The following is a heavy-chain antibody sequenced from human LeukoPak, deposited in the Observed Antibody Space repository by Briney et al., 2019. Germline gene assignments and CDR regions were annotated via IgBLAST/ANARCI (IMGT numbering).Heavy chain of an antibody. CDR1: GGTFSSYD. Sequence: ASVKVSCKASGGTFSSYDISWVRQAPGQELEWMGGIIPMLGTPNYAQKFQGRVTITADKSTSTAYMDLSSLRSEDTAVYYCASGTTDIVVVPATLRNYYFDYWGQGTLVTVSS. CDR3: ASGTTDIVVVPATLRNYYFDY. D-gene: IGHD2-2*01. CDR2: IIPMLGTP. J-gene: IGHJ4*02. V-gene: IGHV1-69*06.